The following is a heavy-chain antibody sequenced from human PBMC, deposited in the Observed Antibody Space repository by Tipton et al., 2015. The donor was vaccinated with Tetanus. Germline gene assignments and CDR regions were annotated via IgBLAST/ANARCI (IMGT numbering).Heavy chain of an antibody. J-gene: IGHJ5*02. CDR1: GGSITPYY. Sequence: TLSLTCTVSGGSITPYYWSWIRQSSGKGLEWIGYIYHSGSTNYNPSLKSRVTISVDTSKNQFSLNLNSVTAADTAVYYCAGVLRSESVGWFDPWGQGTLVTVSS. CDR3: AGVLRSESVGWFDP. V-gene: IGHV4-4*09. CDR2: IYHSGST. D-gene: IGHD3-3*01.